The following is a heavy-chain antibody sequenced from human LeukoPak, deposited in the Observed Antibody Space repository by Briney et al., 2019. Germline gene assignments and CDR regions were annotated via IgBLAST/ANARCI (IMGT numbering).Heavy chain of an antibody. D-gene: IGHD4/OR15-4a*01. V-gene: IGHV3-48*04. Sequence: GGSLRLSCVASGFTFSTYTFNWVRQAPGKGLEWLSYISSGGLTIFYADSVKGRFTISRDNTKNSIFLDMTNLRAEDTAVCYCARDFDYGDYIDFWGQGTLVAVSS. CDR1: GFTFSTYT. CDR2: ISSGGLTI. J-gene: IGHJ4*02. CDR3: ARDFDYGDYIDF.